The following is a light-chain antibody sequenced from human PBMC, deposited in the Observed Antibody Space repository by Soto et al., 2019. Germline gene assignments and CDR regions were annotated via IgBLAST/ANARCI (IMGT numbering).Light chain of an antibody. J-gene: IGLJ1*01. V-gene: IGLV2-14*01. CDR2: EVS. Sequence: QSVLTQPASVSGSPGQSITISCTGTSSDVGGYNYVSWYQQHPGKAPKLMIYEVSNRPSGVSNRFSGSKSGNTASLTISGLQAEDEADYYCSSYTSSSTHNYVFGTGT. CDR3: SSYTSSSTHNYV. CDR1: SSDVGGYNY.